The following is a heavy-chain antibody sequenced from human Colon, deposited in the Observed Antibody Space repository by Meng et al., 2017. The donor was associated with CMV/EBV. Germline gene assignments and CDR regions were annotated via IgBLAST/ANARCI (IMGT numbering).Heavy chain of an antibody. J-gene: IGHJ4*02. CDR3: TKGATFGVTAPDY. Sequence: ETLSLTCAVYGGSFSGYYWSWVRRAPGKGLEWISRIRDSDGVASYADSVRGRFTISRDISQNTLYLQMNSLKVEDTAVYYCTKGATFGVTAPDYWGQGTLVTVSS. CDR1: GGSFSGYY. CDR2: IRDSDGVA. D-gene: IGHD2-21*02. V-gene: IGHV3-23*01.